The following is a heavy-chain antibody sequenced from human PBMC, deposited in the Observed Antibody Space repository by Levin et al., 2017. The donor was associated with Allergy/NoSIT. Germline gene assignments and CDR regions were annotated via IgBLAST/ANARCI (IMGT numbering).Heavy chain of an antibody. CDR1: GYSFTSYW. D-gene: IGHD6-19*01. Sequence: HGESLKISCKGSGYSFTSYWIGWVRQMPGKGLEWMGIIYPGDSDTRYSPSFQGQVTISADKSISTAYLQWSSLKASDTAMYYCARSETGYSSGWYDSGPSEYFQHWGQGTLVTVSS. V-gene: IGHV5-51*01. CDR2: IYPGDSDT. J-gene: IGHJ1*01. CDR3: ARSETGYSSGWYDSGPSEYFQH.